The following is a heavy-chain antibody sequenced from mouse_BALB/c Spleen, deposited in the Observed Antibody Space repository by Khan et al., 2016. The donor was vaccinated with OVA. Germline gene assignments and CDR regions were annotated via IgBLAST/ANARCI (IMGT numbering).Heavy chain of an antibody. V-gene: IGHV3-2*02. CDR1: GYSITSDYA. Sequence: EVKLLESGPGLVKASQSLSLTCTVTGYSITSDYAWNWIRQFPGNKLEWMGYITSSGSTSYTPSLKSRISITRDTSKNQFFLQLNSVTTGDTATYYCARGRAYWGQGTLVTVSA. CDR2: ITSSGST. J-gene: IGHJ3*01. CDR3: ARGRAY.